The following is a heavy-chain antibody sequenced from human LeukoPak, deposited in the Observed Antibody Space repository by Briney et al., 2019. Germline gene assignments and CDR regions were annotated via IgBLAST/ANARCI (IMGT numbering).Heavy chain of an antibody. D-gene: IGHD2-2*02. CDR3: ARARIVVVPAAIRPNWFDP. V-gene: IGHV4-39*07. CDR2: INHSGST. CDR1: GGSISSGDYY. J-gene: IGHJ5*02. Sequence: SETLSLTCTVSGGSISSGDYYWSWIRQPPGKGLEWIGEINHSGSTNYNPSLKSRVTISVDTSKNQFSLKLSSVTAADTAVYYCARARIVVVPAAIRPNWFDPWGQGTLVTVSS.